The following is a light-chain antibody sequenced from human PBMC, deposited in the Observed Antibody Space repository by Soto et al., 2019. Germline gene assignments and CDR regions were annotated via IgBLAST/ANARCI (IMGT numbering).Light chain of an antibody. V-gene: IGLV2-23*02. Sequence: QSALTQPASVSGSPGQSITISCTGTSSDVGSDNLVSWYQQHPGKAPKFIIYEVSERPSGVSNRFSGSKSGNTASLTISGLQAEDEADYYCCSYAGSSTYVFGTGTMLTVL. CDR1: SSDVGSDNL. J-gene: IGLJ1*01. CDR3: CSYAGSSTYV. CDR2: EVS.